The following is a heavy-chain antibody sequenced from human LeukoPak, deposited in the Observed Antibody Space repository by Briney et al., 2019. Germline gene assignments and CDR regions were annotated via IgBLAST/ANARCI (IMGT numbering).Heavy chain of an antibody. D-gene: IGHD6-13*01. V-gene: IGHV1-18*01. J-gene: IGHJ6*02. CDR3: ARLRIAAAGPYYYYYGMDV. CDR2: ISAYNGNT. Sequence: ASVKVSCKASGYTFTSYGISWVRQAPGQGLEWTGWISAYNGNTNYAQKLQGRVTMTTDTSTSTAYMELRSLRSDDTAVYYCARLRIAAAGPYYYYYGMDVWGQGTTVTVSS. CDR1: GYTFTSYG.